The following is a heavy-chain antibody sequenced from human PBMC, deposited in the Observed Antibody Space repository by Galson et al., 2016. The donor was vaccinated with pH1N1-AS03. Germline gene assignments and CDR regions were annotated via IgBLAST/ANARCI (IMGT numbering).Heavy chain of an antibody. V-gene: IGHV4-4*07. J-gene: IGHJ3*02. Sequence: SETLSLTCTVPGGSISGYYRSWIRQPAGKGLEWIGRMYTSGSTNYNPSLKSRVTMSVDTSKNQLSLKLSSVTAADTAVYYCARVIGGSYYAFDIWGQGTMVTVSS. CDR1: GGSISGYY. CDR2: MYTSGST. CDR3: ARVIGGSYYAFDI. D-gene: IGHD1-26*01.